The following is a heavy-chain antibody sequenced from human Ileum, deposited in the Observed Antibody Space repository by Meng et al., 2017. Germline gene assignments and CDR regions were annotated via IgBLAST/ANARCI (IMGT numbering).Heavy chain of an antibody. CDR3: AREGAYNGGDY. D-gene: IGHD1-1*01. CDR2: MNTDKGNT. J-gene: IGHJ4*02. CDR1: GYTFTTYG. V-gene: IGHV1-18*01. Sequence: QVQLVQSGAEVKKPGASVKVSCKASGYTFTTYGISWVRQAPGQGLEWMGWMNTDKGNTNYAQKFQGRVTMTRDTSTSTAYMELRSLRSDDTAVHYCAREGAYNGGDYWGQGTLVTVSS.